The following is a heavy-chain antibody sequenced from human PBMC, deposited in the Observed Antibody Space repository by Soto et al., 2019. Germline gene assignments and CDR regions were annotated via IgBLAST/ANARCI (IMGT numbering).Heavy chain of an antibody. V-gene: IGHV4-59*12. CDR2: IYYSGST. Sequence: PSETLSLTCTVSGGPISSYYWSWIRQPPGKGLEWIGYIYYSGSTNDNPSLKSRVTISVDTSNDHSSLNLTSVTAADTAVYFCTRGHYYYYMDVWGQGITVTVSS. CDR3: TRGHYYYYMDV. CDR1: GGPISSYY. J-gene: IGHJ6*03.